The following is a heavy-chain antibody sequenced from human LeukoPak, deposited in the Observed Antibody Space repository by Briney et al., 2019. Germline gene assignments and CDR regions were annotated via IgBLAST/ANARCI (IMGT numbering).Heavy chain of an antibody. Sequence: SETLSLTCSVSGGSISTYYWSWIRQPAGKGLEWIGRIYTSGSTNYNPSLKSRVTMSVDTSKSQFSLKLSSVTAADTAVYYCARGQYYYGSGSYAKLDYWGQGTLVTVSS. CDR1: GGSISTYY. D-gene: IGHD3-10*01. V-gene: IGHV4-4*07. CDR2: IYTSGST. J-gene: IGHJ4*02. CDR3: ARGQYYYGSGSYAKLDY.